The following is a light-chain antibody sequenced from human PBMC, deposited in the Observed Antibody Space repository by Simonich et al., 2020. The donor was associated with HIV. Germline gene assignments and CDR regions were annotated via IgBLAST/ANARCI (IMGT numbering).Light chain of an antibody. CDR3: QQSYSTPGT. CDR1: RGISNY. V-gene: IGKV1-27*01. J-gene: IGKJ4*01. Sequence: DIQMTQSPSSLSTSVGDRVTITCRASRGISNYLAWYQQKPGKVPKLLIYAASTLQSGVPSRFSGSGSGTDFTLTISSLQPEDVATYYCQQSYSTPGTFGGGTRVDIK. CDR2: AAS.